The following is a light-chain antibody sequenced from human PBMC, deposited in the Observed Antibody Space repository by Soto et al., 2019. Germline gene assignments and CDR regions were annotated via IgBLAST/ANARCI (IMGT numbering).Light chain of an antibody. CDR1: QDVSIS. Sequence: MLTQSPATLSLSTGDRATLSCRASQDVSISLGWYQQKPGQAPRLLIYDASNRATGIPDRFSGSGSGTDFTLTISSLEPEDFAVYYCLQRASWRSFGQGTKLEIK. CDR2: DAS. J-gene: IGKJ2*01. V-gene: IGKV3D-11*01. CDR3: LQRASWRS.